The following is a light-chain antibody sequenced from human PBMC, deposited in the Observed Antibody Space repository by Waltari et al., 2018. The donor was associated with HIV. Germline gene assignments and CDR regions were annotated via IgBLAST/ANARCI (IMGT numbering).Light chain of an antibody. V-gene: IGKV1-39*01. J-gene: IGKJ2*01. CDR3: QQSYNSPVT. CDR2: GAS. CDR1: QNIGNF. Sequence: DIQMTQSPLRLPASVGDRVPITCRASQNIGNFLNWYLHKPGTAPKLLIYGASSLQGGVPSRFSGGGSGTDFFLTISNLQLEDFGIYYCQQSYNSPVTFGQGTKVEI.